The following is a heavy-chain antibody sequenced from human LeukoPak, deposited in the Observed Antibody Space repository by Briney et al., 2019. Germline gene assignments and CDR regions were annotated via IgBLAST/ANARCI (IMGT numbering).Heavy chain of an antibody. CDR1: GGSISSSNW. CDR3: ARVKGRLSWFDP. J-gene: IGHJ5*02. CDR2: IYHSGST. V-gene: IGHV4-4*02. Sequence: SETLSLTCAVSGGSISSSNWWSWVRQPPGKGLEWIGEIYHSGSTNYNPSLKSRVTISVDTSKNQFSLKLSSVTAADTAVYYCARVKGRLSWFDPWGQGTLFTVSS.